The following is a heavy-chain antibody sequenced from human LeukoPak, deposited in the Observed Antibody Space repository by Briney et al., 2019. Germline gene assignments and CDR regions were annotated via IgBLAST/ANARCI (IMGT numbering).Heavy chain of an antibody. D-gene: IGHD3-10*01. Sequence: KPSETLSRTGAGYGGSFSGYYWSWIRQPPGKGLEWIGEINHSGSTNYNPSLKSRVTISVDTSTNQFSLKLSSVTAADTAVYYCARLTKNDSGSFRYGKKKRGYMDVWGKGTTVTISS. J-gene: IGHJ6*03. CDR2: INHSGST. V-gene: IGHV4-34*01. CDR1: GGSFSGYY. CDR3: ARLTKNDSGSFRYGKKKRGYMDV.